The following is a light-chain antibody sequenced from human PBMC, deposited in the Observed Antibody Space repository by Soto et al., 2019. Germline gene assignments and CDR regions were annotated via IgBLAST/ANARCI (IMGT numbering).Light chain of an antibody. CDR3: LQDYNYPRT. Sequence: AIQMTQSPSSLSASVGDRVTITCRASQGMRNDLGWYQQKPGKAPKLLIYAASSLQRGVPSRFSGSGSGTDFTLTISSLKPEDFATYDCLQDYNYPRTFGQGTKLAIK. J-gene: IGKJ2*01. V-gene: IGKV1-6*01. CDR1: QGMRND. CDR2: AAS.